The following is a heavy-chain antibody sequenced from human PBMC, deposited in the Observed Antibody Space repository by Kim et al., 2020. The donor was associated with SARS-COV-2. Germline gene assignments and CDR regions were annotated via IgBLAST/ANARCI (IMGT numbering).Heavy chain of an antibody. V-gene: IGHV4-34*01. J-gene: IGHJ4*02. CDR2: INHSGST. D-gene: IGHD5-12*01. CDR1: GGSFSGYY. CDR3: AREPYSGYDRNFDY. Sequence: SETLSLTCAVYGGSFSGYYWSWIRQPPGKGLEWIGEINHSGSTNYNPSLKSRVTISVDTSKNQFSLKLSSVTAADTAVYYCAREPYSGYDRNFDYWGQGTLVTVSS.